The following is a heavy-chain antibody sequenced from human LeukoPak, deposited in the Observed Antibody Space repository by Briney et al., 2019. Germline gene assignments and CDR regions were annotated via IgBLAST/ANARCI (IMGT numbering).Heavy chain of an antibody. D-gene: IGHD5-18*01. CDR1: GFSVNSNY. CDR2: ISGSGGST. CDR3: AKDGGYNFGSFDY. V-gene: IGHV3-23*01. J-gene: IGHJ4*02. Sequence: GGSLRLSCAVSGFSVNSNYMSWVRQAPGEGLEWVSFISGSGGSTYYADSVKGRFTISRDNSKNTLYLQMNSLRAEDTAVYYCAKDGGYNFGSFDYWGQGTLVTVSS.